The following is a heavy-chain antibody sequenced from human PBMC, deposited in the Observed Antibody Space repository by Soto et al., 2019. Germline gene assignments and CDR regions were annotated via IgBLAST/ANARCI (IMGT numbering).Heavy chain of an antibody. CDR1: GGTFSSYA. CDR3: ARSWELRATFDY. CDR2: IIPIFGTA. D-gene: IGHD1-26*01. J-gene: IGHJ4*02. V-gene: IGHV1-69*13. Sequence: SVKVSCKASGGTFSSYAISWVRQAPGQGLEWMGGIIPIFGTANYAQKFQGRVTITADESTSTAYMELSSLRSEDTAVYYCARSWELRATFDYWGQGTLVTVSS.